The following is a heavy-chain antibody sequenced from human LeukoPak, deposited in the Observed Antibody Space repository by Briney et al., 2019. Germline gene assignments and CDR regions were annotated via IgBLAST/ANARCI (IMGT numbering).Heavy chain of an antibody. Sequence: GASVTVSCKASGGTFSSYAISWVRQAPGQGLEWMGGIIPIFGTANYAQKLQGRVTMTTDTSTTTAYMELRSLRSDDTAVYYCARDLSHRYNYDSRGYYILFDHWGQGTLVTVSS. D-gene: IGHD3-22*01. J-gene: IGHJ4*02. CDR3: ARDLSHRYNYDSRGYYILFDH. CDR2: IIPIFGTA. V-gene: IGHV1-69*05. CDR1: GGTFSSYA.